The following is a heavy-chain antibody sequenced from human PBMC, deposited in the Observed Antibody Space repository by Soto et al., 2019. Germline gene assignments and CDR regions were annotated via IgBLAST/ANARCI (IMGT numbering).Heavy chain of an antibody. CDR1: GGSFSGYY. Sequence: SETLSLTCAVYGGSFSGYYWSWIRQPPGKGLEWIGEINHSGSTNYNPSLKSRVTISVDTSKNQFSLKLSSVTAADTAVYYCARSWFGVYGMDVWGQGTTVTVS. J-gene: IGHJ6*02. CDR3: ARSWFGVYGMDV. V-gene: IGHV4-34*01. CDR2: INHSGST. D-gene: IGHD3-10*01.